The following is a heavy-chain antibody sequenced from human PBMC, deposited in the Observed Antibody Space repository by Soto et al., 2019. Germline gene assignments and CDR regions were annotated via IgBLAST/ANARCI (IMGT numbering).Heavy chain of an antibody. CDR3: ARASDTSGYYY. Sequence: QVQLVQSESEVKKPGSSVKVSCQVSGGTFKNYAIIWVRQAPGQGLEWVGGILPVFDELNYAPKLQGRVTITAAEVTRTAHLELGSLTSEDTAVYFCARASDTSGYYYWGQGTLVTVSS. CDR2: ILPVFDEL. D-gene: IGHD3-22*01. V-gene: IGHV1-69*01. J-gene: IGHJ4*02. CDR1: GGTFKNYA.